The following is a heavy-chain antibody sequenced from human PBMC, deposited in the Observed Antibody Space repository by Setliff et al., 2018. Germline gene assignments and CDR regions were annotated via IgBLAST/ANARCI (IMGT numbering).Heavy chain of an antibody. CDR1: GGSFSTYY. CDR3: ARGGVRGVMPFDY. Sequence: PSETLSLTCAVYGGSFSTYYWIWIRQPPGKGLEWIGEINHSGSTNYNPSLKSRVTISVDTSKNQFSLKLSSVTAADTAVYYCARGGVRGVMPFDYWGQGTLVTSPQ. D-gene: IGHD3-10*01. V-gene: IGHV4-34*01. J-gene: IGHJ4*02. CDR2: INHSGST.